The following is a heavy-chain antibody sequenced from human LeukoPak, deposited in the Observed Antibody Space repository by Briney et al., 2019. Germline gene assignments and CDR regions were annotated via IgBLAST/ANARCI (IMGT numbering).Heavy chain of an antibody. CDR1: GITFSNYA. J-gene: IGHJ4*02. Sequence: GGSLRLSCAASGITFSNYAMSWVRQAPGKGLEWVSGISSSGGSTEYADSVKGRFTMSRDNSKNTLYLQMNSLRAEDTAVYYCARDPNYYDSSGYSYFDYWGQGTLVTVSS. CDR3: ARDPNYYDSSGYSYFDY. D-gene: IGHD3-22*01. CDR2: ISSSGGST. V-gene: IGHV3-23*01.